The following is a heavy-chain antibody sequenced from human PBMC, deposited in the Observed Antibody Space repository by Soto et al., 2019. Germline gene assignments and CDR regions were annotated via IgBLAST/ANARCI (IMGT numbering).Heavy chain of an antibody. Sequence: PWESLKISCKASGYTFSADWITWVRQMPGKVLEWVGRITPSDSSADYGPPYGGHGSSSVDKTINPVYLQWSNLTTAHTAMYLCASRFSDASTCNGVHWPDAWGRGTRVTVSS. CDR1: GYTFSADW. D-gene: IGHD2-8*01. V-gene: IGHV5-10-1*01. J-gene: IGHJ5*02. CDR2: ITPSDSSA. CDR3: ASRFSDASTCNGVHWPDA.